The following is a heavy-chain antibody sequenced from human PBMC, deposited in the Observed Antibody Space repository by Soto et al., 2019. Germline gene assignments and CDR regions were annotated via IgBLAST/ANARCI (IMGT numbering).Heavy chain of an antibody. D-gene: IGHD2-2*01. CDR1: GFTFSSYA. Sequence: PGGSLRLSCAASGFTFSSYAMSWVRQAPGKGLEWVSAISGSGGSTYYADSVKGRFTISRDNSKNTLYLQMNSLRAEDTAVYYCAKDLEDIVVVPAALSYYYYGMDVWGQGTTVTVSS. CDR3: AKDLEDIVVVPAALSYYYYGMDV. CDR2: ISGSGGST. J-gene: IGHJ6*02. V-gene: IGHV3-23*01.